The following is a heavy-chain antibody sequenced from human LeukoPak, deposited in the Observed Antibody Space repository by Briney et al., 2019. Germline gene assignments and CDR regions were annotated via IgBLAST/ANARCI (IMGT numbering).Heavy chain of an antibody. J-gene: IGHJ4*02. D-gene: IGHD6-19*01. CDR2: ISGSGGST. CDR1: GFTFSSYT. CDR3: AKDFFRSTVAGIDY. Sequence: GGSLRLSCAASGFTFSSYTMSWVRQAPGKGLEWVSAISGSGGSTYYADSVKGRFTISRDNSKNTLYLQMNSLRAEDTAVYYCAKDFFRSTVAGIDYWGQGTLVTVSS. V-gene: IGHV3-23*01.